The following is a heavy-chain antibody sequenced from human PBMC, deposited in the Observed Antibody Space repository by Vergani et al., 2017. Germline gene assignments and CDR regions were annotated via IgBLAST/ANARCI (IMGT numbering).Heavy chain of an antibody. V-gene: IGHV3-48*01. CDR3: ARDLELRFDY. Sequence: EVQLVESGGGLVQPGGSLRLSCAASGFTFSSYSMNWVRQAPGKGLEWVSYISSSSSTIYYADSVKGRFTISRDNAKNTLYLQMNSLRAEDTAVYYCARDLELRFDYWGQGTLVTVSS. J-gene: IGHJ4*02. CDR1: GFTFSSYS. CDR2: ISSSSSTI. D-gene: IGHD1-7*01.